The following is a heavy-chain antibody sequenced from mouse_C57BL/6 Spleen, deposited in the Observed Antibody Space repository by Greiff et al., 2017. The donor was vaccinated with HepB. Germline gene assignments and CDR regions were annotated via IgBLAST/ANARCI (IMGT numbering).Heavy chain of an antibody. D-gene: IGHD1-1*02. CDR1: GFTFSDYY. V-gene: IGHV5-12*01. CDR3: ARMGSPYFDV. Sequence: EVKLVESGGGLVQPGGSLKLSCAASGFTFSDYYMYWVRQTPEKRLEWVAYISNGGGSTYYPDTVKGRFTISRDNAKNTLYLQMSRLKSEDTAMYYCARMGSPYFDVWGTGTTVTVSS. CDR2: ISNGGGST. J-gene: IGHJ1*03.